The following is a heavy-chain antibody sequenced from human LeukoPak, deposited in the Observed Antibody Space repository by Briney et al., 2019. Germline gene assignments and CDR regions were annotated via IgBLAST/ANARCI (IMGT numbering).Heavy chain of an antibody. Sequence: PGRSLRLSCAASGFTFSSYDMHWVRQAPGKGLEWVAVIWYDGSNKYYADSVKGRFTISRDNSKNTLYLQMNSLRAEDTAVYYCAKSLGAAAPYFDYWGQGTLVTVSS. CDR1: GFTFSSYD. CDR2: IWYDGSNK. D-gene: IGHD6-13*01. V-gene: IGHV3-33*06. CDR3: AKSLGAAAPYFDY. J-gene: IGHJ4*02.